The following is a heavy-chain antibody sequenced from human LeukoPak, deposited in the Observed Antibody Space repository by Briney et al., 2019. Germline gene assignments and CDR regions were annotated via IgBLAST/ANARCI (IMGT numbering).Heavy chain of an antibody. CDR1: GFTFDDYA. CDR3: AKETGIAVAGMSHDAFDI. CDR2: ISWNSGSI. D-gene: IGHD6-19*01. V-gene: IGHV3-9*01. Sequence: GGSLRLSCAASGFTFDDYAMHWFRQAPGKGLEWVSGISWNSGSIGYADSVKGRFTISRDNAKNSLYLQMNSLRAEDTALYYCAKETGIAVAGMSHDAFDIWGQGTMVTVSS. J-gene: IGHJ3*02.